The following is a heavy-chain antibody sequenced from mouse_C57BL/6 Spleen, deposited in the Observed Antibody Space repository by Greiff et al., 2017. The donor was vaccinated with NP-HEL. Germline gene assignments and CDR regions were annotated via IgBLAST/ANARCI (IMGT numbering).Heavy chain of an antibody. CDR3: ARGDYYGSSLDY. CDR1: GYAFSSSW. J-gene: IGHJ2*01. CDR2: IYPGDGDT. Sequence: VQVVESGPELVKPGASVKISCKASGYAFSSSWMNWVKQRPGKGLEWIGRIYPGDGDTNYNGKFKGKATLTADKSSSTAYMQLSSLTSEDSAVYFCARGDYYGSSLDYWGQGTTLTVSS. D-gene: IGHD1-1*01. V-gene: IGHV1-82*01.